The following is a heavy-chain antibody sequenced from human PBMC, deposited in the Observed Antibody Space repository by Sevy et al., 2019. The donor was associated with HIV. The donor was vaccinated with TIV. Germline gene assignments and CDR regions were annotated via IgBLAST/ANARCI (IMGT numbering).Heavy chain of an antibody. Sequence: SETLSLTCTVSGGSISSYYWSWIRQPAGKGLEWIGRIYTSGSTNYNPPLKSRVTMSVDTSKNQFSLKLSSVTAADTAVYYCARDSRDDSSGSNFDYWGQGTLVTVSS. CDR3: ARDSRDDSSGSNFDY. CDR1: GGSISSYY. V-gene: IGHV4-4*07. J-gene: IGHJ4*02. CDR2: IYTSGST. D-gene: IGHD3-22*01.